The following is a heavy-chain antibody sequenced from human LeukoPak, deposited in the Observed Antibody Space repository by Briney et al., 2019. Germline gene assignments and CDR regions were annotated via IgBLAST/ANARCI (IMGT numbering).Heavy chain of an antibody. CDR2: ISYDGSNK. J-gene: IGHJ3*02. V-gene: IGHV3-30-3*01. CDR3: ARDLFDWSGYPDAFDI. CDR1: GFTFSSYA. D-gene: IGHD3-3*01. Sequence: GRSLRLSCAASGFTFSSYAMHWVRRAPGKGLEWVAVISYDGSNKYYADSVKGRFTISRDNSKNTLYLQMNSLRAEDTAVYYCARDLFDWSGYPDAFDIWGQGTMVTVSS.